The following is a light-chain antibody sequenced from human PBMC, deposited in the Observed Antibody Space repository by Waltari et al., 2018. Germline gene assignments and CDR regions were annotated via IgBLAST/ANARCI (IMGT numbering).Light chain of an antibody. CDR2: AAS. J-gene: IGKJ1*01. CDR3: QQGYSTPRT. CDR1: QSISSY. V-gene: IGKV1-39*01. Sequence: DIQMTQSPSSLSASVGDRVTITCRASQSISSYLNWYQQKPGKAPKLLIYAASSLQSGVPSRFSGRGIGAGFNSPIRRLQTEDFANYYCQQGYSTPRTFGQGTKVEIK.